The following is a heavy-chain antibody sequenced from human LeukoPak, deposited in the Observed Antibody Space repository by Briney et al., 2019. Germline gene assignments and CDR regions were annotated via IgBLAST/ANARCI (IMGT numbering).Heavy chain of an antibody. CDR2: TRSDGSDK. V-gene: IGHV3-30*02. CDR1: GFIFSTYG. Sequence: TVGSLRLSCVASGFIFSTYGMHWVRQAPGKGLEWVAFTRSDGSDKYYTGSVKGRFTISRDNSKNTLYLQMNSLRAEDTAVYYCGKHDSASDYWGQGTLVTVSS. J-gene: IGHJ4*02. D-gene: IGHD1-26*01. CDR3: GKHDSASDY.